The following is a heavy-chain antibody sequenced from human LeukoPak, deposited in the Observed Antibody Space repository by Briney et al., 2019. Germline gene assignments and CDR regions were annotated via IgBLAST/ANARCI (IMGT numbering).Heavy chain of an antibody. Sequence: GGSLRLSCAGFRFTFSDYYMSWIRQAPGKGLEWVSYISSSGRTIYYAESVKGRLTTSRDNAKNSLYLQMNSLRAEDTAVYYCARTDCSSSSCYELDYWGQGTLVTVSS. V-gene: IGHV3-11*04. D-gene: IGHD2-2*01. CDR2: ISSSGRTI. J-gene: IGHJ4*02. CDR1: RFTFSDYY. CDR3: ARTDCSSSSCYELDY.